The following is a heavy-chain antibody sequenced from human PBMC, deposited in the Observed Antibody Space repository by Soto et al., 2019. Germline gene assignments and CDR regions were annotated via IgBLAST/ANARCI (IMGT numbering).Heavy chain of an antibody. Sequence: GGSLRLSCAASGFIFENFGMSWVRQAPGKGLEWISSISGSGFKKYYADSVKGRFTISRDNSRSTVYLELNNLSAEDTAVYHCAKNQGVELVPLATVDWFDPWGQGSVVT. J-gene: IGHJ5*02. V-gene: IGHV3-23*01. CDR3: AKNQGVELVPLATVDWFDP. CDR1: GFIFENFG. D-gene: IGHD1-26*01. CDR2: ISGSGFKK.